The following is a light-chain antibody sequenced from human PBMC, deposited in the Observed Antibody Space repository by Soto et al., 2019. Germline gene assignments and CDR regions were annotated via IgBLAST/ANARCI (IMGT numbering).Light chain of an antibody. J-gene: IGKJ5*01. CDR2: GAP. Sequence: IFMTHSPSTLSLSPAERFTLSFMVSHSVDSNFAWYQNRPVQAPRLLIYGAPTRANDVPDRFSASGSGTDLTLTISRLPYEDFVVYYCQQYNNWPITFGQGTRLEIK. CDR3: QQYNNWPIT. CDR1: HSVDSN. V-gene: IGKV3-15*01.